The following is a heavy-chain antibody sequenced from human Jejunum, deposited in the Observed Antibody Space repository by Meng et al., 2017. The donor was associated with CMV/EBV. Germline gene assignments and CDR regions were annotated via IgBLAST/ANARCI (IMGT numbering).Heavy chain of an antibody. Sequence: SGASITSYYWSWVRQPPGKGPEWIGYVHSSGTTNYNPSLKSRVSVSLQTSMNQYSLRLSSVTAADTAVYYCAFSLSSDGNWRYYFDYWGQGALVTVSS. D-gene: IGHD3-3*01. CDR2: VHSSGTT. V-gene: IGHV4-59*01. CDR1: GASITSYY. J-gene: IGHJ4*02. CDR3: AFSLSSDGNWRYYFDY.